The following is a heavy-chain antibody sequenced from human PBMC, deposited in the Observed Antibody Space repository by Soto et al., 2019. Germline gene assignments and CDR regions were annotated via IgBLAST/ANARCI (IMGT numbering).Heavy chain of an antibody. CDR2: LTDSGGST. CDR1: GFTFSTYS. Sequence: SGGSLRLSCADSGFTFSTYSMIWVRQAPGKGLEWVSSLTDSGGSTFYADSVKGRFTISRDNSKNTLSLQMNSLRAEDTAVYYCAKVVREGATGSYSYFDYWGQGTLVTVSS. D-gene: IGHD1-26*01. CDR3: AKVVREGATGSYSYFDY. J-gene: IGHJ4*02. V-gene: IGHV3-23*01.